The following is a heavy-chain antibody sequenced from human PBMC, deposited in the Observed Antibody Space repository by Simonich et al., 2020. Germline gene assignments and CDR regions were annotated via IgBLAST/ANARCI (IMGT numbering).Heavy chain of an antibody. CDR3: ARGRGGMSRGYVDY. J-gene: IGHJ4*02. CDR2: MNTNSGNT. D-gene: IGHD2-15*01. Sequence: QEQLVQSGAEVKKPGASVKVSCKASGYTFTSYDINWVRQATGQGLEWMGWMNTNSGNTGYAQKFQGRVTITRNTYISKVYMALGSLRYRDTSVYYCARGRGGMSRGYVDYWGQGTLVTVSS. V-gene: IGHV1-8*03. CDR1: GYTFTSYD.